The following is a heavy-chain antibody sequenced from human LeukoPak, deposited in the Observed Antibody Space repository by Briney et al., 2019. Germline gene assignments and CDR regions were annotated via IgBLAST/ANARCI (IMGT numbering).Heavy chain of an antibody. J-gene: IGHJ4*02. CDR1: GFTFSKYE. CDR2: ISSSCTLM. CDR3: ARSITDYGDYDSPFFDY. Sequence: PGGSLRLSCAASGFTFSKYEMNWVRQAPGKGVEWVSYISSSCTLMFYSVSVKGRFTISRDNASVSLQINSLRAEDTALYYCARSITDYGDYDSPFFDYWGQGTLVTVSS. D-gene: IGHD4-17*01. V-gene: IGHV3-48*03.